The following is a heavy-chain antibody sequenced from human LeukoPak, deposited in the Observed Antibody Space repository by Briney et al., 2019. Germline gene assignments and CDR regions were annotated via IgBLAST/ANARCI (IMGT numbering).Heavy chain of an antibody. CDR1: GFTFSSYA. D-gene: IGHD3-10*01. CDR3: AKSGSGLWFGELSY. J-gene: IGHJ4*02. Sequence: GGSLRLSCAASGFTFSSYAMSWVRQAPGKGLEWVSAISGSGGSTYYADSVKGRFTISRDNSKNTLYLQMNSLRAEDTAVYYCAKSGSGLWFGELSYWGPGTLVTVSS. CDR2: ISGSGGST. V-gene: IGHV3-23*01.